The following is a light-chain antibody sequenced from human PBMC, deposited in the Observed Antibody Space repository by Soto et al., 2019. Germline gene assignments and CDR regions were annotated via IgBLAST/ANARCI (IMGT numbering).Light chain of an antibody. CDR1: NIGDKR. CDR3: QVWDIMTDNYV. Sequence: SYELTQPPSVSVAPEKTATITCGGNNIGDKRVHWYRQKPGQPPVLLISYDSDRPSGSPERFSGSNSGNTATLTISRVEAGDEADYYCQVWDIMTDNYVFGGGTKLTVL. CDR2: YDS. V-gene: IGLV3-21*04. J-gene: IGLJ1*01.